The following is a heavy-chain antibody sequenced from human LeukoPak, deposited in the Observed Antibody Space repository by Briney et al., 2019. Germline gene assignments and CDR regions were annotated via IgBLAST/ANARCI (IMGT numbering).Heavy chain of an antibody. J-gene: IGHJ4*02. Sequence: ASVNVSCKGSGYTFTSYGISWVRQAPGQGLEWMGWISAYNGNTNYAQKLQGRVTMTTDTSTSTAYMELRRLRSDDTAVYYCARDGCTNGVCYSDYWGQGTLVTVSS. V-gene: IGHV1-18*01. D-gene: IGHD2-8*01. CDR3: ARDGCTNGVCYSDY. CDR2: ISAYNGNT. CDR1: GYTFTSYG.